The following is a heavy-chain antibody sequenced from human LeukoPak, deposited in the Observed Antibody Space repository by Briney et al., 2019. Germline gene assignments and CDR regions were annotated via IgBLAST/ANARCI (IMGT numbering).Heavy chain of an antibody. J-gene: IGHJ4*02. Sequence: LPETLSLTCTVSGGSISSSSYYWGWIRQPPGKGLEWIGSIYYSGSTYYNPSLKSRVTISVDTSKNQFSLKLSSVTAADTAVYYCARGTLIVVVPAAISSWGQGTLVTVSS. V-gene: IGHV4-39*01. D-gene: IGHD2-2*01. CDR1: GGSISSSSYY. CDR3: ARGTLIVVVPAAISS. CDR2: IYYSGST.